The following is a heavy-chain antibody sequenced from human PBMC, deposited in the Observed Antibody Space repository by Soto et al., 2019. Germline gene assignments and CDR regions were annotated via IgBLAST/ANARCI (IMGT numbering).Heavy chain of an antibody. CDR2: IWYDGSNK. J-gene: IGHJ5*02. D-gene: IGHD3-10*01. V-gene: IGHV3-33*01. CDR3: ARGSYGSGSYYGNWFDP. Sequence: GGSLRLSCAASGFTFSSYGMHWVRQAPGKGLEWVAVIWYDGSNKYYADSVKGRFTISRDNSKNTLYLQMNSLRAEDTAVYYCARGSYGSGSYYGNWFDPWGQGTLVTVSS. CDR1: GFTFSSYG.